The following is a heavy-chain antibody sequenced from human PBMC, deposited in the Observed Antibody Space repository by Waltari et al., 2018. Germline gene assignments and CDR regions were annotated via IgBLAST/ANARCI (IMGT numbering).Heavy chain of an antibody. J-gene: IGHJ4*02. V-gene: IGHV4-38-2*01. D-gene: IGHD1-20*01. CDR2: IYHSGST. Sequence: QVQLQESGPGLVKPSETLSLTCAVSGYSISSGYYWGWIRQPPGKGLEWIGSIYHSGSTYYNPSLKSRVTISVDTSKNQFSLKLSSVTAADTAVYYCARLNYYFDYWGQGTLVTVSS. CDR3: ARLNYYFDY. CDR1: GYSISSGYY.